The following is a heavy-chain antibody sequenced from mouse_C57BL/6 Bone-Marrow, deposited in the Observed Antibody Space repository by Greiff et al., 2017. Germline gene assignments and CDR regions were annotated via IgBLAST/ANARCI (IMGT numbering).Heavy chain of an antibody. D-gene: IGHD1-1*01. CDR2: IDPENGDT. CDR3: TTYYYGSSG. Sequence: EVKLQESGAELVRPGASVKLSCTASGFNIKDDYMHWVKQRPEQGLEWIGWIDPENGDTEYASKFQGKATITADTSSNTAYLQLSSLTSEDTAVYYCTTYYYGSSGWGQGTTLTVSS. CDR1: GFNIKDDY. V-gene: IGHV14-4*01. J-gene: IGHJ2*01.